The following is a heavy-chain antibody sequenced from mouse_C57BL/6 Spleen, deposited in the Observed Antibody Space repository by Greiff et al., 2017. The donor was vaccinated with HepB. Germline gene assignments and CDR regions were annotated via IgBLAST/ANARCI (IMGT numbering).Heavy chain of an antibody. V-gene: IGHV3-6*01. J-gene: IGHJ4*01. CDR1: GYSITSGYY. Sequence: EVQLKESGPGLVKPSQSLSLTCSVTGYSITSGYYWNWIRQFPGNKLEWMGYISYDGSNNYNPSLKNRISITRDTSKNQFFLKLNSVTTEDTATYYCARADYDYDDAMDYWGQGTSVTVSS. CDR3: ARADYDYDDAMDY. CDR2: ISYDGSN. D-gene: IGHD2-4*01.